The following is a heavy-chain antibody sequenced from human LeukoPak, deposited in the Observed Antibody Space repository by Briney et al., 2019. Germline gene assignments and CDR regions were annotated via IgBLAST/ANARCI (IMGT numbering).Heavy chain of an antibody. Sequence: SETLSLTCTVSGGSISSNYWSWIRKPPGKGLEWIGYIYFSGSTNYNPSLKSRVTISVDTSKNQFSLKLSSVTAADTAVYYCARSFRRSLGYFDLWGRGTLVTVSS. CDR1: GGSISSNY. V-gene: IGHV4-59*08. J-gene: IGHJ2*01. CDR2: IYFSGST. CDR3: ARSFRRSLGYFDL. D-gene: IGHD1-14*01.